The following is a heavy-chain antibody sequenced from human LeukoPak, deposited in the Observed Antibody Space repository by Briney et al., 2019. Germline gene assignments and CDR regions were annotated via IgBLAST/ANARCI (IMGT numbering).Heavy chain of an antibody. D-gene: IGHD3-3*01. Sequence: SETLSLTCTVSGGSISSYYWSWIRQPPGKGLEWIGYIYYSGSTNYNPSLKSRVTISVDTSKNQFSLKLSSVTAADTAVYYCARGSYDFWSGPPHAWFDPWGQGTLVTVSS. J-gene: IGHJ5*02. CDR2: IYYSGST. V-gene: IGHV4-59*01. CDR3: ARGSYDFWSGPPHAWFDP. CDR1: GGSISSYY.